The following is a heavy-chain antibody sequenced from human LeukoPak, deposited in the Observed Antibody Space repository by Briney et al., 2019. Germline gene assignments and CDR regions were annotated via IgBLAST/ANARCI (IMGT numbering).Heavy chain of an antibody. CDR2: IRQDGSVK. CDR3: ASSHDSSGND. J-gene: IGHJ4*02. Sequence: GGSLRLSCAASGFNFGTYWMSGVRQAPGKGLEWLANIRQDGSVKFYVDSVKGRFTISRDNAKSSLYLQMNSLRVEDTAVYYCASSHDSSGNDWGQGTLVTVSS. V-gene: IGHV3-7*01. D-gene: IGHD3-22*01. CDR1: GFNFGTYW.